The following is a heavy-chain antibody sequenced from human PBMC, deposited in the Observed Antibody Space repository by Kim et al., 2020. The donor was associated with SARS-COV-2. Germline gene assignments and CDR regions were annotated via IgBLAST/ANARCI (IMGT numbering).Heavy chain of an antibody. J-gene: IGHJ4*02. V-gene: IGHV4-59*13. D-gene: IGHD2-2*02. CDR1: GGSISSYY. Sequence: SETLSLTCTVSGGSISSYYWSWIRQPPGKGLEWIGYIYYSGSTNYNPSLKSRVTISVDTSKNQFSLKLSSVTAADTAVYYCARDSADYTFDYWGQGTLVT. CDR2: IYYSGST. CDR3: ARDSADYTFDY.